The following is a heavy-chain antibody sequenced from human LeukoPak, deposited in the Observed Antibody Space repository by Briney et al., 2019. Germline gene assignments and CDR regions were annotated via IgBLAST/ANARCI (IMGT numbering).Heavy chain of an antibody. CDR1: GGTFSSYA. CDR3: AGIPVFGVVLHQEPV. J-gene: IGHJ6*04. V-gene: IGHV1-69*06. Sequence: SVKVSCKASGGTFSSYAISWVRQAPGQGLEWMGVFIPILGTANSTQKFQGRVTITADISTNTVYMELSSLRSEDTAVYFCAGIPVFGVVLHQEPVWGKGTTVTVSS. CDR2: FIPILGTA. D-gene: IGHD3-3*01.